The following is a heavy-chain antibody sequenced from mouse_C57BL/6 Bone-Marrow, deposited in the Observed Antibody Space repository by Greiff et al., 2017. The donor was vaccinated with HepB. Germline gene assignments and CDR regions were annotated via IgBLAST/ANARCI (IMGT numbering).Heavy chain of an antibody. CDR1: GYTFTGYW. Sequence: VKVVESGAELMKPGASVKLSCKATGYTFTGYWIEWVKQRPGHGLEWIGEILPGSGSTNYNEKFKGKATFTADTSSNTAYMQLSSLTTEDSAISYCAREDYYDYEGAMDYWGQGTSVTVSS. CDR3: AREDYYDYEGAMDY. CDR2: ILPGSGST. D-gene: IGHD2-4*01. V-gene: IGHV1-9*01. J-gene: IGHJ4*01.